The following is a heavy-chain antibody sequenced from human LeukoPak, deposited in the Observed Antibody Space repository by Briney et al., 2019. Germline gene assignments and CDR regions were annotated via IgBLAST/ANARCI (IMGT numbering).Heavy chain of an antibody. CDR3: ASGEGIVVVPAPNAFDI. J-gene: IGHJ3*02. V-gene: IGHV3-21*01. CDR2: ISSSSSYI. Sequence: GGSLRLSCAASGFTFSSYGMNWVRQAPGKGLEWVSSISSSSSYIYYADSVKGRFTISRDNAKNSLYLQMNSLRAEDTAVYYCASGEGIVVVPAPNAFDIWGQGTMVTVSS. D-gene: IGHD2-2*01. CDR1: GFTFSSYG.